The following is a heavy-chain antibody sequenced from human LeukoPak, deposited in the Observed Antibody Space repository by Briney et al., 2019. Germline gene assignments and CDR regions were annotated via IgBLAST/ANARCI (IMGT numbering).Heavy chain of an antibody. CDR3: ARVLFGSQNYFDS. Sequence: PGGSLRLSCAASGFTFSNAWMSWVRQAPGKGLEWVSCVSSSSSYIDQADSVKGRFTISRDNAKNSLYLQMNSLRVEDTAVYYCARVLFGSQNYFDSWGQGTLVTVSS. J-gene: IGHJ4*02. CDR2: VSSSSSYI. V-gene: IGHV3-21*01. D-gene: IGHD3-10*01. CDR1: GFTFSNAW.